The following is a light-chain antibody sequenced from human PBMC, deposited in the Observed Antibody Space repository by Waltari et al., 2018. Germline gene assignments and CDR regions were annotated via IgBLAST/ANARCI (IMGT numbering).Light chain of an antibody. Sequence: ETVMTQSPATLSVSPGERATLSCRASQSVSSNLAWYQQKPGPAPRLLIYGASTRATGIPARFSGSGSGTEFTLTISSLQSEDFAVYYCQQYNNWPPWTFGQGTKVEIK. V-gene: IGKV3-15*01. CDR3: QQYNNWPPWT. J-gene: IGKJ1*01. CDR1: QSVSSN. CDR2: GAS.